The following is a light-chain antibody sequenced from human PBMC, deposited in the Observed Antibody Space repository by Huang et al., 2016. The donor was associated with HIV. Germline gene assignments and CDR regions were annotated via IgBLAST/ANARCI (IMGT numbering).Light chain of an antibody. CDR3: QQYYNWPWT. J-gene: IGKJ1*01. CDR1: QYVGTI. V-gene: IGKV3-15*01. CDR2: SVS. Sequence: EIVVTQSPATLSVSPGDGATLPCRASQYVGTILAWYQQKPGQSPRLFIHSVSTRATGFPARFSGSGSRTEFTLTITSLQSEDCALYYCQQYYNWPWTFGLGTKVEI.